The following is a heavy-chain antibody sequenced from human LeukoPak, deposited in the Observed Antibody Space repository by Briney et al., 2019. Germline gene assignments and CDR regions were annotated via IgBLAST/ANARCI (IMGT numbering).Heavy chain of an antibody. J-gene: IGHJ6*02. Sequence: GRSLRLSCAASGFTFSSYGMHWVRQAPGKGLEWVAVISYDGSNKYYADSVKGRLTISRDNSKNTLYLQMNSLRAEDTAVYYCAKTVVRGVSRYGMDVWGQGTTVTVSS. CDR2: ISYDGSNK. CDR1: GFTFSSYG. D-gene: IGHD3-10*01. V-gene: IGHV3-30*18. CDR3: AKTVVRGVSRYGMDV.